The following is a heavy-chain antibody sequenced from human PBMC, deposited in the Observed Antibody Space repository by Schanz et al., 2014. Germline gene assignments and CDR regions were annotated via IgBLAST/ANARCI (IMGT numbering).Heavy chain of an antibody. CDR2: ISAYNGNT. V-gene: IGHV1-18*01. D-gene: IGHD3-9*01. CDR3: ARDAADFYDILTEEDY. CDR1: GYPFTSYV. J-gene: IGHJ4*02. Sequence: QVQLVQSGAEVKKPGASVKVSCKASGYPFTSYVISWVRQAPGQGLEWMGWISAYNGNTKYPQKLQGRVTMTTDTSTSTAYMELRSLRSDDTAVYYCARDAADFYDILTEEDYWGQGTLVTVSS.